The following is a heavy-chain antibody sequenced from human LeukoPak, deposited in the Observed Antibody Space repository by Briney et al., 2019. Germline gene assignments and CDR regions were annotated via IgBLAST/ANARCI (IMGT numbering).Heavy chain of an antibody. J-gene: IGHJ6*02. V-gene: IGHV4-39*07. Sequence: SETLSLTCTVSGGSISSSSYYWGWIRQPPGKGLEWIGSIYYSGSTNYNPSLKSRVTMSVDTSKNQFSLKLSSVTAADTAVYYCARDLVISHRYGMDVWGQGTTVTVSS. CDR2: IYYSGST. CDR3: ARDLVISHRYGMDV. D-gene: IGHD3-22*01. CDR1: GGSISSSSYY.